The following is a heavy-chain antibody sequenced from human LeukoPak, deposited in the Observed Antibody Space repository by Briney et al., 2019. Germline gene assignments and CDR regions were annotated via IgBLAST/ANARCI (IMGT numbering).Heavy chain of an antibody. CDR1: GFTSSTYW. CDR2: INNDGSST. J-gene: IGHJ4*02. CDR3: ASGDYGDYVPFDY. V-gene: IGHV3-74*01. D-gene: IGHD4-17*01. Sequence: GGSLRLSCAASGFTSSTYWMHWVRQAPGKGLVWVSRINNDGSSTSYADSVKGRFTISRDNAKNTLYLQMNSLRAEDTAVYYCASGDYGDYVPFDYWGQGTLVTVSS.